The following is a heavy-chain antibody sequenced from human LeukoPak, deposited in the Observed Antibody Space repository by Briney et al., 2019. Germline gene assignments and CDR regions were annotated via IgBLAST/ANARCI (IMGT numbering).Heavy chain of an antibody. CDR3: AKDLKGLYDYVRGSYAVDI. CDR1: GFTFSSYA. Sequence: QPGGSLRLSCAASGFTFSSYAMSWVRQGQGTGLEWVSGISSRGGTTDYADFVKGRFTMSRDNSKNTLYLQMHSLRAEDTAVYYCAKDLKGLYDYVRGSYAVDIWGQGTTVTVSS. V-gene: IGHV3-23*01. D-gene: IGHD3-16*01. CDR2: ISSRGGTT. J-gene: IGHJ3*02.